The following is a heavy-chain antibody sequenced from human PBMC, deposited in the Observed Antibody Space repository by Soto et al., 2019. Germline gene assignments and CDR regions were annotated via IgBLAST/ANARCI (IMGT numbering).Heavy chain of an antibody. V-gene: IGHV3-30-3*01. D-gene: IGHD3-22*01. CDR3: ARVKWASSGYFPDY. J-gene: IGHJ4*02. CDR1: GFTFSSYA. Sequence: QVQLVESGGGVVQPGRSLRLSCAASGFTFSSYAMHWVRQAPGKGLEWVAVISYDGSNKYYADSVKGRFTISRDNSKNTLYLQMNSLRAEDTAVYYCARVKWASSGYFPDYWGQGTLVTVSS. CDR2: ISYDGSNK.